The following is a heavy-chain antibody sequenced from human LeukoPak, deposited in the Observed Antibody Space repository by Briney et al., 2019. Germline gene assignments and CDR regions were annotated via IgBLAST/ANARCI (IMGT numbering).Heavy chain of an antibody. D-gene: IGHD6-13*01. V-gene: IGHV3-48*01. CDR2: ISSSSSNI. J-gene: IGHJ3*02. CDR1: GFTFSSYS. Sequence: GGSLRLSCAASGFTFSSYSMNWVRQAPGKGLEWVSYISSSSSNIYYVDSVKGRFTISRDNAKNSLYLQMNSLRAEDTAVYYCARGYSSSWYGAFDIWGQGTMVTVSS. CDR3: ARGYSSSWYGAFDI.